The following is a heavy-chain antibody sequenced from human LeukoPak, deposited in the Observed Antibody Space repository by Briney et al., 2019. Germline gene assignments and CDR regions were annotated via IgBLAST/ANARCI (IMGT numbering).Heavy chain of an antibody. Sequence: VASVKVSCKASGYTFTSYYMHWVRQAPGQGLEWMGIINPSGGSTSYAQKFQGRVTMTRDTSTSTVYMELSSLRSEDTAVYYCARDSPPGIVATILSYWGQGTLVTVSS. CDR3: ARDSPPGIVATILSY. J-gene: IGHJ4*02. D-gene: IGHD5-12*01. CDR2: INPSGGST. V-gene: IGHV1-46*01. CDR1: GYTFTSYY.